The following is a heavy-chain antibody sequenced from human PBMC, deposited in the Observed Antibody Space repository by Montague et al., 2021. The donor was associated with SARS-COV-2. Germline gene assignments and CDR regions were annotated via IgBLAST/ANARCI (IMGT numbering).Heavy chain of an antibody. D-gene: IGHD3-10*01. CDR1: GFTFGDYA. V-gene: IGHV3-9*01. J-gene: IGHJ3*02. CDR2: ISWNSGSL. Sequence: SLSLSWSASGFTFGDYAMYWVRQAPGKGLEWVSGISWNSGSLCYADSVKGRFTISRDNAKNSLYLQMNRLRAEDTALYYCTKVQTSMGRGVMPAFDIWGQGAMVTVSS. CDR3: TKVQTSMGRGVMPAFDI.